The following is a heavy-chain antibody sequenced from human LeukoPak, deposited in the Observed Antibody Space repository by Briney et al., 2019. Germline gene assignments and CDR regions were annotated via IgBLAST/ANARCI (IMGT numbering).Heavy chain of an antibody. J-gene: IGHJ6*02. CDR3: ARGYNGYYFFYGMDV. CDR1: GYSFTSYW. CDR2: TSPGDSDT. Sequence: GESLKISCKGSGYSFTSYWIGWVRQMPGKGLEWMGITSPGDSDTRYSPSFQGQVTISADKSLSTAYLQWSSLKASDTAMYYCARGYNGYYFFYGMDVWGRGTKVTVSS. D-gene: IGHD5-12*01. V-gene: IGHV5-51*01.